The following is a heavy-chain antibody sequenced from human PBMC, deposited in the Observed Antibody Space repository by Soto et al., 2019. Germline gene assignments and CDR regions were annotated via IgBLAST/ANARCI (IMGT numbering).Heavy chain of an antibody. V-gene: IGHV1-69*13. D-gene: IGHD2-2*01. CDR1: GGTFSSYA. CDR3: ARGYCSSTSCYHAVPYYYMDV. CDR2: IIPIFGTA. J-gene: IGHJ6*03. Sequence: SVKVSCKASGGTFSSYAISWVRQAPGQGLEWMGGIIPIFGTANYAQKFQGRVTITADESTSTAYMELRSLRSDDTAVYYCARGYCSSTSCYHAVPYYYMDVWGKGTTVTVSS.